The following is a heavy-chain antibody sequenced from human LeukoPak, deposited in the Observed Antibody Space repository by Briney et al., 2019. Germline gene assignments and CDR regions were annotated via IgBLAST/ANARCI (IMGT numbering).Heavy chain of an antibody. D-gene: IGHD6-13*01. V-gene: IGHV1-2*02. CDR3: ARYLQAAGYFDY. J-gene: IGHJ4*02. Sequence: ASVKVSCKASGYTFTGHYIHWVRQAPGQGLEWMGWINPKSGGANYAQKFQGRVTITRNTSISTAYMELSSLRSEDTAVYYCARYLQAAGYFDYWGQGTLVTVSS. CDR1: GYTFTGHY. CDR2: INPKSGGA.